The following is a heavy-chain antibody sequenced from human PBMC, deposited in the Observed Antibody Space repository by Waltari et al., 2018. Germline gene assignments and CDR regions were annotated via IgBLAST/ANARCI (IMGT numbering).Heavy chain of an antibody. Sequence: QVQLQESGPGLVKPSETLSLTCAVSGYSISSGYYWGWIRQPPGKGLEWIGTIYHSGSTFNTPSLKSRVTISVDTSKNQFCLKLSSVTAADTAVYYCARDTPAPRITGATSVDYWGQGTLVTVSS. J-gene: IGHJ4*02. V-gene: IGHV4-38-2*02. CDR3: ARDTPAPRITGATSVDY. D-gene: IGHD1-20*01. CDR1: GYSISSGYY. CDR2: IYHSGST.